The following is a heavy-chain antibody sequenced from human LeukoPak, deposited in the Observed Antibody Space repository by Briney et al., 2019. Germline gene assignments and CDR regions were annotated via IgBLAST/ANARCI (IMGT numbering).Heavy chain of an antibody. D-gene: IGHD1-26*01. V-gene: IGHV3-21*01. CDR1: GFTFSSYS. CDR3: ARVKSGSYSKAAFDI. CDR2: ISSSSSYI. Sequence: GGSLRLSCAASGFTFSSYSMNWVRQAPGKGLEWVSSISSSSSYIYYADSVKGRFTISRDNAKNSLYLQMNSLRAEDTAVYYCARVKSGSYSKAAFDIWGQGTMVTVSS. J-gene: IGHJ3*02.